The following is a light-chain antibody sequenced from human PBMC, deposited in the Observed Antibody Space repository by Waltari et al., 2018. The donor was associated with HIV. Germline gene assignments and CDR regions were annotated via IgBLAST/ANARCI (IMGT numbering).Light chain of an antibody. CDR2: AVH. CDR1: RSGIGRYNY. CDR3: CSYAGFTSFV. J-gene: IGLJ1*01. Sequence: QSALTQPASVSGSPGQSITISCTGTRSGIGRYNYVSWYQQHPGKAPKLLIFAVHKRPSGFSDRFFGSKSGYTASLTISGLQAEDEADYFCCSYAGFTSFVFGNGTKVSVL. V-gene: IGLV2-23*02.